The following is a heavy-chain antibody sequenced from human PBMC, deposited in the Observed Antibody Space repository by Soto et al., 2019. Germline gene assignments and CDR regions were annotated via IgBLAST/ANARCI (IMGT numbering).Heavy chain of an antibody. Sequence: QVQLVQSGAEVKKTGASVKVSCKASGYRLTAYHLHWVRQAPGQGLEWLGGINPSSGISVYAQNFQGRITMTRDTSISTAYMELNSLRSDDTAVYYCARHPYGSGDFDYWGQGTLVTVSS. D-gene: IGHD3-10*01. V-gene: IGHV1-2*02. CDR3: ARHPYGSGDFDY. CDR2: INPSSGIS. J-gene: IGHJ4*02. CDR1: GYRLTAYH.